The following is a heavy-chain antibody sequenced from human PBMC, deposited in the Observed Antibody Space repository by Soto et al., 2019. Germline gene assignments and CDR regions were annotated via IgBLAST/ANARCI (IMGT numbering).Heavy chain of an antibody. D-gene: IGHD1-26*01. V-gene: IGHV3-30*18. J-gene: IGHJ5*02. CDR3: AKGGGSSSYFDP. CDR1: GFTFSSYG. CDR2: ISFDGNYK. Sequence: PGGSLRLSCVGSGFTFSSYGMHWVRQAPGKGLEWLAVISFDGNYKYHADSVKGRFTISRDNSKNTLYLQMNSLRAEDTAVYYCAKGGGSSSYFDPWGQGTLVTVSS.